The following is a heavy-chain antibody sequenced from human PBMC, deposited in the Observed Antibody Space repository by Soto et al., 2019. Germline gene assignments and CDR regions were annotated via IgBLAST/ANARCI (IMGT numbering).Heavy chain of an antibody. CDR1: VTVSSTY. Sequence: EVQLVESGGGLVQPGGSLRLSCAASVTVSSTYMTWVRQAPVKGLEWVSVIYSAGSTYYADSVKGRFTISRDNSRNTLYLQMNGLRVEDTAVYYCARDTVAVAGTDYWGQGTLVTVSS. V-gene: IGHV3-66*01. D-gene: IGHD6-19*01. CDR3: ARDTVAVAGTDY. CDR2: IYSAGST. J-gene: IGHJ4*02.